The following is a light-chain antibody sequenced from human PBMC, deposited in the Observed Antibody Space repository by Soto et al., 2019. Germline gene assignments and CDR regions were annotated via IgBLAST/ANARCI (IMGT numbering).Light chain of an antibody. CDR2: RNN. Sequence: QSVLTQPPSASGTPGQSVTISCSGSSSNIGSNYVYWYQQLPGTAPKLLIYRNNQRPSGVPDRFSGSKSGTSASLAISGLRSEDEADHYCAAWDDSLSGQVFGTGTKLTVL. CDR3: AAWDDSLSGQV. CDR1: SSNIGSNY. J-gene: IGLJ1*01. V-gene: IGLV1-47*01.